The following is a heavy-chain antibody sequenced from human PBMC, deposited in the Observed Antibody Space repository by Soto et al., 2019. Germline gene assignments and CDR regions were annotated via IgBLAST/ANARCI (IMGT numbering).Heavy chain of an antibody. J-gene: IGHJ3*02. V-gene: IGHV4-4*02. CDR2: IYHSVSS. CDR1: CGSISSINW. Sequence: PSETLSLTCAVSCGSISSINWWSWVRQPPGKGLDWIGEIYHSVSSXXNPSLKSXXTISVDNSKNXCSLKLRCVTAADTGVYYCARVLGNDAFDIWGQGTMVTVS. CDR3: ARVLGNDAFDI. D-gene: IGHD3-3*02.